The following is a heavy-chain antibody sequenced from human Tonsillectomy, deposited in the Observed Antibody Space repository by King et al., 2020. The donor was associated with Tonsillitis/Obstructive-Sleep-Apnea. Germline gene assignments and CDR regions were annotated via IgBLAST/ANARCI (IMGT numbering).Heavy chain of an antibody. CDR1: SGSINNYY. Sequence: QLQESGPGLVKPSETLSLTCTVSSGSINNYYWSWIRQPAGKGLEWIGRIYASGSTNYNPSLKSRVTMSVDTSKNQFSLKLTSVTAADTAVYYCAREGELEPWGYWGQGTLVTVSS. CDR3: AREGELEPWGY. D-gene: IGHD1-1*01. CDR2: IYASGST. V-gene: IGHV4-4*07. J-gene: IGHJ4*02.